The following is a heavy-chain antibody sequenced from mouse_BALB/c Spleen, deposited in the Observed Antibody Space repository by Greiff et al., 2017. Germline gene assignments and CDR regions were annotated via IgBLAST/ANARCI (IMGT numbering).Heavy chain of an antibody. V-gene: IGHV5-9-4*01. CDR2: ISSGGSYT. Sequence: DVMLVESGGGLVKPGGSLKLSCAASGFTFSSYAMSWVRQSPEKRLEWVAEISSGGSYTYYPDTVTGRFTISRDNAKNTLYLEMSSLRSEDTAMYYCARDRANWDPFAYWGQGTLVTVSA. D-gene: IGHD4-1*01. J-gene: IGHJ3*01. CDR1: GFTFSSYA. CDR3: ARDRANWDPFAY.